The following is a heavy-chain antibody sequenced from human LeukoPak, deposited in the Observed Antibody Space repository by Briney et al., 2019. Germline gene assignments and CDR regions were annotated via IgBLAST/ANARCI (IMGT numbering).Heavy chain of an antibody. V-gene: IGHV4-61*10. CDR2: IYYSGST. Sequence: SETLSLTCTVSGVSTSSGTYYWSWIRQPAGKGLEWIGRIYYSGSTNYNPSLKSRVTISVDTSKNQFSLKLSSVTAADTAVYYCARGDVSFDYWGQGTLVTVSS. CDR3: ARGDVSFDY. CDR1: GVSTSSGTYY. J-gene: IGHJ4*02.